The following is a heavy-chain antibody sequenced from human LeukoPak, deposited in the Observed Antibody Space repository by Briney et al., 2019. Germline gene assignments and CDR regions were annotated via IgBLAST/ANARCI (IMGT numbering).Heavy chain of an antibody. V-gene: IGHV3-30*02. CDR3: ARARPSNFDWLLYGWFDP. CDR2: IRYDGSNK. Sequence: GGSLRLSCAASGFTFSSYGMHWVRQAPGKGLEWVAFIRYDGSNKYCADSVKGRFTISRNNSKNTLFLQMNSLRAEDTAVYYCARARPSNFDWLLYGWFDPWGQGTLVTVSS. CDR1: GFTFSSYG. D-gene: IGHD3-9*01. J-gene: IGHJ5*02.